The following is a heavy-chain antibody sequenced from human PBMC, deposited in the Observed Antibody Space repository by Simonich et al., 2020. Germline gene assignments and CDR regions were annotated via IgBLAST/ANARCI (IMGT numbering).Heavy chain of an antibody. V-gene: IGHV4-39*01. J-gene: IGHJ3*02. Sequence: QLQLQESGPGLVKPSETLSLTCTVSGGSISSSCYYWGWIRQPPGKGLAWIGSIYYSGSTYNNPSLKSRVTISVDTSKNQFSLKLSSVTAADTAVYYCARHAGFAFDIWGQGTMVTVSS. CDR2: IYYSGST. D-gene: IGHD6-13*01. CDR1: GGSISSSCYY. CDR3: ARHAGFAFDI.